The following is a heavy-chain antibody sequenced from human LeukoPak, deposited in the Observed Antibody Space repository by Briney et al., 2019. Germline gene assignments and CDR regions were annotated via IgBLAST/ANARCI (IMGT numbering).Heavy chain of an antibody. CDR2: IYPDDSDT. D-gene: IGHD5-12*01. Sequence: GESLKISCKGSGYNFSRFWINWVRQMPGKGLEWMGIIYPDDSDTRYSPSFQGQVTISADKSFSTAYLHWSSLKASDTAMYYCARQCGSGYDFGYWGQGTLVTVSS. CDR1: GYNFSRFW. J-gene: IGHJ4*02. CDR3: ARQCGSGYDFGY. V-gene: IGHV5-51*01.